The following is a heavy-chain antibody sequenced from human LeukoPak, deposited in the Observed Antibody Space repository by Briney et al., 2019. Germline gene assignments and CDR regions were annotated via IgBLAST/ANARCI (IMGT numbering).Heavy chain of an antibody. Sequence: GGSLRLSCAASGFTFDDYDMSWVRQVPGKGLEWVCGLNWNGVSTGYADSVKGRFTISRDNSKNTLYLQMNSLRAEDTAVYYCARESLTDIVVVGAFDIWGQGTMVTVSS. CDR1: GFTFDDYD. V-gene: IGHV3-20*04. CDR3: ARESLTDIVVVGAFDI. CDR2: LNWNGVST. J-gene: IGHJ3*02. D-gene: IGHD2-15*01.